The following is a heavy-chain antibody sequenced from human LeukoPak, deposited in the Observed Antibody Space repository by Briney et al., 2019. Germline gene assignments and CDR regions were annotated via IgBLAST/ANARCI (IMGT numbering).Heavy chain of an antibody. CDR3: ARDRNYEDYFDY. CDR2: ISSSGSTI. Sequence: PGGSLRLSCAASGFPFSTYNMNWVRQAPGKGLEWVSYISSSGSTIYYADSVKGRFTISRDNAKNSLYLQMNSLRAEDTAVYYCARDRNYEDYFDYWGQGTLVTVSS. CDR1: GFPFSTYN. J-gene: IGHJ4*02. D-gene: IGHD1-7*01. V-gene: IGHV3-48*04.